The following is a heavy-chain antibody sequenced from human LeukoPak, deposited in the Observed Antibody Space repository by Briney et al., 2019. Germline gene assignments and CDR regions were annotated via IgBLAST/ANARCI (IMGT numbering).Heavy chain of an antibody. CDR1: GFTFSSYA. CDR2: ISGSGGST. D-gene: IGHD2-2*01. V-gene: IGHV3-23*01. Sequence: PGGSLRLSCAASGFTFSSYAMSWVRQAPGKGLEWVSAISGSGGSTYYADSVKGRFTISRDNSKNTLYLQTNSLRAEDTAVYYCAKDQDIVVVPAAPFDYWGQGTLVTVSS. J-gene: IGHJ4*02. CDR3: AKDQDIVVVPAAPFDY.